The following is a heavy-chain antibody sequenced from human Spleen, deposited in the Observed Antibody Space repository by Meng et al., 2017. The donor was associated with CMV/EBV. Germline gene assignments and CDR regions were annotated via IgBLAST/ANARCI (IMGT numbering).Heavy chain of an antibody. CDR1: GFIFSSFG. J-gene: IGHJ6*02. CDR2: IRYDGSYK. CDR3: ARGSRKGAARPRYYYGMDV. D-gene: IGHD6-6*01. Sequence: GGSLRLSCAASGFIFSSFGMHWVRQAPGQGLEWVAYIRYDGSYKQYGDSMKGRFTISRDNLKNTLYLQMNGLRVEDTAVYYCARGSRKGAARPRYYYGMDVWGQGTTVTVSS. V-gene: IGHV3-30*02.